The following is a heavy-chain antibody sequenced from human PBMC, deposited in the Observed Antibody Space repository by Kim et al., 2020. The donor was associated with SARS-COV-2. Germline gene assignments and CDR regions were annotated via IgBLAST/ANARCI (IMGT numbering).Heavy chain of an antibody. CDR1: GFSFSDYS. D-gene: IGHD6-13*01. CDR3: VRELAS. V-gene: IGHV3-11*01. Sequence: GGSLRLSCAASGFSFSDYSMTWIRQAPGKGLEWLADINSDGTSIKYADSVNGRFTISRDNAKKSLSLQMNSLTPEDTAVNYCVRELASSGQGNLVTDSP. CDR2: INSDGTSI. J-gene: IGHJ5*02.